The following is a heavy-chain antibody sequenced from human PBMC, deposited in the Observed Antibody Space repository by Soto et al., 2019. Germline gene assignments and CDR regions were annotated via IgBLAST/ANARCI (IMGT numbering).Heavy chain of an antibody. Sequence: GGSLRLSCAASGFTFSSYAMSWVRQAPGKGLEWVSAISGSGGSTYYADSVKGRFTISRDNSKNTLYLQMNSLRAEDTAVYYCATLRFLEWFPKETPFDPWGQGTLVTVSS. J-gene: IGHJ5*02. CDR3: ATLRFLEWFPKETPFDP. CDR1: GFTFSSYA. CDR2: ISGSGGST. V-gene: IGHV3-23*01. D-gene: IGHD3-3*01.